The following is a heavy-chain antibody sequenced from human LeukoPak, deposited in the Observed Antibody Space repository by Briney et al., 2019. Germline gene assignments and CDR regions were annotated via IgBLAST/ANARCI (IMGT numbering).Heavy chain of an antibody. CDR1: GGTFSSYA. J-gene: IGHJ4*02. Sequence: GAPVKVSCKASGGTFSSYAISWVRQAPGQGLEWMGWINPNSGGTNYAQKFQGRVTMTRDTSISTAYMELSRLRSDDTAVYYCARDRRAVAGISYYFDYWGQGTLVTVSS. CDR2: INPNSGGT. CDR3: ARDRRAVAGISYYFDY. D-gene: IGHD6-19*01. V-gene: IGHV1-2*02.